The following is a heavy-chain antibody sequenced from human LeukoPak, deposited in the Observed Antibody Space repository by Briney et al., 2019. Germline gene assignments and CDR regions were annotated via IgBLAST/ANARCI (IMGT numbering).Heavy chain of an antibody. CDR3: ASFPTTVADDYFDY. CDR1: GFTFSSYE. J-gene: IGHJ4*02. V-gene: IGHV3-48*03. CDR2: ISSSGSTI. D-gene: IGHD4-17*01. Sequence: GGSLRLSCAASGFTFSSYEMNWVRQAPGKGLEWVSYISSSGSTIYYADSVKGRFTISRDNAKNSLYLQMNSLRAEDTAVYYCASFPTTVADDYFDYWSQGTLVTVSS.